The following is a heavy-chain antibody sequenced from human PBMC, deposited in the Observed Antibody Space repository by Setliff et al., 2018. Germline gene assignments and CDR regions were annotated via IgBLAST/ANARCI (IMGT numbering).Heavy chain of an antibody. D-gene: IGHD3-22*01. CDR1: GFTFSNYW. J-gene: IGHJ3*02. Sequence: GGSLILSCAASGFTFSNYWMHWVRQAPGRGLQWVSYISSASRTIHYADSVKGRFSISRENAMNSLYLQMNSLRADDTAVYYCARQRYYDTTGKAFDIWGQGTMVTVSS. CDR3: ARQRYYDTTGKAFDI. V-gene: IGHV3-48*04. CDR2: ISSASRTI.